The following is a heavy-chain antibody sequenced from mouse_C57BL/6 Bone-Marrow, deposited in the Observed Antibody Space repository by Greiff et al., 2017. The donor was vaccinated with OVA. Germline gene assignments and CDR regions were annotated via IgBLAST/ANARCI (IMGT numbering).Heavy chain of an antibody. CDR3: TTWTVVAKGDY. V-gene: IGHV14-4*01. Sequence: EVKLQESGAELVRPGASVKLSCTASGFNIKDDYMHWVKQRPEQGLEWIGWIDPENGDTEYASKFQGKATITADTSSNTAYLQLSSLTSEDTAVYYCTTWTVVAKGDYWGQGTTLTVSS. CDR2: IDPENGDT. D-gene: IGHD1-1*01. J-gene: IGHJ2*01. CDR1: GFNIKDDY.